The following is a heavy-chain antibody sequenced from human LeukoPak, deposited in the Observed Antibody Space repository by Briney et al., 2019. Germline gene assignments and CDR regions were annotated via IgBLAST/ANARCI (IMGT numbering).Heavy chain of an antibody. CDR3: ARAAMVKYYFDY. Sequence: PSETLSLSCAVYVGSFSGYYWSWIRQPPGKGLEWIGEINHSGSTNYNPSLKSRVTISVDTSKNQFSLKLSSVTAADTAVYCCARAAMVKYYFDYWGQGTLVAVSS. V-gene: IGHV4-34*01. D-gene: IGHD5-18*01. CDR1: VGSFSGYY. CDR2: INHSGST. J-gene: IGHJ4*02.